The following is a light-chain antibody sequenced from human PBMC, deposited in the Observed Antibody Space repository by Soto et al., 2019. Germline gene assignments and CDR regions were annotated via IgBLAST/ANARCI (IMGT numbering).Light chain of an antibody. CDR1: QSINTY. Sequence: DIQMTQSPSSLSASVGDRVTITCRAGQSINTYLNWYQQKPGKAPKLLIFAASSLQSGVPSRFSGSGSGTDFTLTISSLQPEDFATYYCQQTYSTPITFGQGTRLEI. CDR2: AAS. CDR3: QQTYSTPIT. J-gene: IGKJ5*01. V-gene: IGKV1-39*01.